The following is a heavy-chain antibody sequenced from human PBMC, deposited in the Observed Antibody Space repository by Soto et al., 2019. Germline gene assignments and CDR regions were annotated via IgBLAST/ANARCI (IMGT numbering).Heavy chain of an antibody. D-gene: IGHD4-4*01. CDR2: IKRDGSDQ. V-gene: IGHV3-7*03. Sequence: GGSLRLSCEGSGFSFSLYWMSWVRQAPGQGLEWVAIIKRDGSDQYYAYSVKGLFTISIDDAKNSLVLELNRLKDEGTALYYCPRAKTTDYSVRGEDLWRPGTMVTVSS. CDR3: PRAKTTDYSVRGEDL. CDR1: GFSFSLYW. J-gene: IGHJ5*02.